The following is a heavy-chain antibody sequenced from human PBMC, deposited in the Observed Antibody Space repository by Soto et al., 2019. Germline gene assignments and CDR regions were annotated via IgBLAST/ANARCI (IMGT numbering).Heavy chain of an antibody. CDR3: ARTLTGTSGGGIDP. Sequence: QVQLQESGPGLVKPSETLSLMCSVSGGSFTNSFWSWLRQPPGKGLELIGFISDSGSSKYSPSLYSRVTISIDTSTSQFSLTLTSVTAADTAVYYCARTLTGTSGGGIDPWGQGSLVTVSS. J-gene: IGHJ5*02. CDR1: GGSFTNSF. V-gene: IGHV4-59*08. D-gene: IGHD1-20*01. CDR2: ISDSGSS.